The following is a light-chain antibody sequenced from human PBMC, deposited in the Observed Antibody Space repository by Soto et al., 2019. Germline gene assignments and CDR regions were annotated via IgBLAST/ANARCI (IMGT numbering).Light chain of an antibody. CDR1: QSVSSY. V-gene: IGKV3-11*01. CDR3: QQRSNWPPMLT. CDR2: DAS. J-gene: IGKJ4*01. Sequence: EIVLIQSPATLSLSPGERATLSCRASQSVSSYLAWYQQKPGQAPRLLIYDASNRATGIPARFSGSGSGTDFTLTISSLEPEDFAVYYCQQRSNWPPMLTFGGGTKVEIK.